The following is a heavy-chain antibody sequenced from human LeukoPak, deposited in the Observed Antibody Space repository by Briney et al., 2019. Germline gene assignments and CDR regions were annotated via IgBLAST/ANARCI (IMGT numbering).Heavy chain of an antibody. CDR2: ISGSGVSGDST. CDR1: GFTFTTYA. V-gene: IGHV3-23*01. CDR3: ARNRACYSTSRYPPGVL. J-gene: IGHJ4*02. Sequence: PGGSLRLSCAASGFTFTTYAMSWVRQAPGKGLEWVSTISGSGVSGDSTYYSDSVRGRFSISRDNSKNTLYLQMDSLRADDTAVYYCARNRACYSTSRYPPGVLWGQGTLVTVSS. D-gene: IGHD2-2*01.